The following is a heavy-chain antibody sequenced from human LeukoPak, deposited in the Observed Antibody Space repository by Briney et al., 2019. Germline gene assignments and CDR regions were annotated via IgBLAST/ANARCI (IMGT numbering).Heavy chain of an antibody. J-gene: IGHJ4*02. CDR2: IIPIFGTA. D-gene: IGHD6-19*01. Sequence: ASVKVSCKASGGTXSSYAISGVRQAPGQGLEWMGGIIPIFGTANYAQKFQGRVTITADESTSTAYMELSSLRSEDTAVYYCARGADSGWYDYWGQGTLVTVSS. V-gene: IGHV1-69*13. CDR3: ARGADSGWYDY. CDR1: GGTXSSYA.